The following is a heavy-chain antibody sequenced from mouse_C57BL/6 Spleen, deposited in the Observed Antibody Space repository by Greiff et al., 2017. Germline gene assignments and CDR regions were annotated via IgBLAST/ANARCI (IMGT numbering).Heavy chain of an antibody. CDR1: GFTFSDYG. CDR3: ARRGGGNHYYAMDD. J-gene: IGHJ4*01. CDR2: ISRGSSTI. D-gene: IGHD1-1*02. Sequence: EVHLVESGGGLVKPGGSLKLSCAASGFTFSDYGMHWVRQAPEKGLEWVAYISRGSSTIYYADTVKGRFTISRDNAKNTLFLQMTSLSSEDTAMYYCARRGGGNHYYAMDDWGQGTSVTVSS. V-gene: IGHV5-17*01.